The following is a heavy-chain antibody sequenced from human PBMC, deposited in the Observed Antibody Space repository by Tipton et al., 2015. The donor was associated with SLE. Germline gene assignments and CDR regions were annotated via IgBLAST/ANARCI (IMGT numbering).Heavy chain of an antibody. CDR1: VDSISTSNYY. J-gene: IGHJ4*02. CDR3: ATRYYDYIWGGSRKYFFDY. CDR2: IYYSGST. Sequence: TLSLSCTVSVDSISTSNYYWGWARQPPGKGLEWIGGIYYSGSTYYSPSLKSRVTISADTPNNQFSLKLNSVTAADTAIYYCATRYYDYIWGGSRKYFFDYWGQGALVTASS. V-gene: IGHV4-39*01. D-gene: IGHD3-16*01.